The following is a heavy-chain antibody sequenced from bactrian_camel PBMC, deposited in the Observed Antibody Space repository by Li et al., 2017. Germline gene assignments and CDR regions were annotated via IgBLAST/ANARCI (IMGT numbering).Heavy chain of an antibody. CDR2: INSDGST. J-gene: IGHJ4*01. Sequence: QLVESGGGSVQAGGSLRLSCAVTGYTYSNYCMGWFRQAPGKEREGVAGINSDGSTTYADSVKGRFTISLDNAKNTLYLQMNILKPEDTAMYYCAADSLIGGCCLEYGYNYWGQGTQVTVS. CDR1: GYTYSNYC. V-gene: IGHV3S6*01. D-gene: IGHD1*01. CDR3: AADSLIGGCCLEYGYNY.